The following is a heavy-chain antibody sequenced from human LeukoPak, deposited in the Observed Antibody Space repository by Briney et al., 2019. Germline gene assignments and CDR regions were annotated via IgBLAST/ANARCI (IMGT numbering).Heavy chain of an antibody. CDR2: ISSSSGTI. V-gene: IGHV3-48*02. Sequence: GGSLRLSCAASGFTFSSYSMNSVRQAPGKGLEWVSYISSSSGTIHYADSVKGRFTISRDNAKNLLFLQMDSLRYEDTAVYYCARDEAYSGTYAVTWGQGTLVTVSS. CDR1: GFTFSSYS. CDR3: ARDEAYSGTYAVT. J-gene: IGHJ5*02. D-gene: IGHD1-26*01.